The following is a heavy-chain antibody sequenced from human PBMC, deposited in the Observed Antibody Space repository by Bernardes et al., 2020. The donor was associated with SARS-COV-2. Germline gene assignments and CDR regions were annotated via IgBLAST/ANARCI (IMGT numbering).Heavy chain of an antibody. CDR3: ARDKGFCSSSSCSHFDY. J-gene: IGHJ4*02. D-gene: IGHD2-2*01. V-gene: IGHV3-48*01. CDR2: ISSSSRTI. CDR1: GFTFRTYS. Sequence: GGSLRLSCAASGFTFRTYSMNWVRQGPGKGLEWVSYISSSSRTIYYADSVKGRFTISRDNAKNSLYLQMNSLGAEDTAVYYCARDKGFCSSSSCSHFDYWGQGTLVTVSS.